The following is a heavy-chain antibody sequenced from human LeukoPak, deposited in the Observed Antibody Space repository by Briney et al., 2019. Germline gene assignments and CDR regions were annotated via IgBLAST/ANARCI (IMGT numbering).Heavy chain of an antibody. CDR3: ATLASSSVGY. D-gene: IGHD6-25*01. CDR1: GFTFSSYS. CDR2: ISSSSSYI. V-gene: IGHV3-21*04. J-gene: IGHJ4*02. Sequence: PGGSLRLSCAASGFTFSSYSMNWVRQAPGKGLEWVSSISSSSSYIYYADSVKGRFTISRDNAKNSVYLQLNSLRAEDTAFYYCATLASSSVGYWGQGTLVTVSS.